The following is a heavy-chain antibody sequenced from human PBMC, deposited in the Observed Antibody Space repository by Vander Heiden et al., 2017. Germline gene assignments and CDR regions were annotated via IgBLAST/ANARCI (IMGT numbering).Heavy chain of an antibody. D-gene: IGHD6-6*01. CDR1: GFGFSSYT. CDR2: ISSSSSAV. CDR3: ARSRSSWDY. V-gene: IGHV3-48*02. J-gene: IGHJ4*02. Sequence: EVQLVESGGGLVQPGGSLTLSCAASGFGFSSYTMSWVRQAPGKGLEWVSSISSSSSAVYYADSVQGRFTISRDNAKNSLYLQIHSLRDGDTAVYYCARSRSSWDYWGQGTLVTVSS.